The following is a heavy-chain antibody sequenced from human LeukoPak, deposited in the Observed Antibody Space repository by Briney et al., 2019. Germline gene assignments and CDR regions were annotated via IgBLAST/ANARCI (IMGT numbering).Heavy chain of an antibody. CDR3: AKSPLGGYSIGWSS. CDR2: ISGSGSST. D-gene: IGHD6-19*01. J-gene: IGHJ4*02. Sequence: GESLRLSCAASGFIFSSYAMSWVRQAPGKGLEWVSSISGSGSSTYYADSVNGRFTISRDKSKNTLYLQMDSLRAEDTALYYCAKSPLGGYSIGWSSWGQGTLVTVSS. CDR1: GFIFSSYA. V-gene: IGHV3-23*01.